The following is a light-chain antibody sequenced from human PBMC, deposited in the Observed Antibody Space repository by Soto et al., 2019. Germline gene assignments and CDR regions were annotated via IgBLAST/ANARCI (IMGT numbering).Light chain of an antibody. CDR2: TNN. CDR3: SSYAGSSALEV. CDR1: GSDIGSHA. V-gene: IGLV1-44*01. Sequence: QSVLTQPPSASGTPGQRGTISCSGSGSDIGSHAVNWYQHLPGTAPKLLIYTNNQRPSGVPDRLSGSKSGNTASLTISGLQAEDEADYYCSSYAGSSALEVFGTGTKVTVL. J-gene: IGLJ1*01.